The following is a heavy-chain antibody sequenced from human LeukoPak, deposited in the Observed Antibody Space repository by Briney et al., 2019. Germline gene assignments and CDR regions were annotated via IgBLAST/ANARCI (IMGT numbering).Heavy chain of an antibody. CDR3: AKGRSGVESLTPFDY. J-gene: IGHJ4*02. Sequence: PGGSLRLSCAASGFTFTTYWMGWVRQAPGKGLEWVANIKQDGSEQYYVDSVKGRFTISRDNAKNTLYLQMNSLRAEDTAVYYCAKGRSGVESLTPFDYWGQGTLVTVSS. D-gene: IGHD1-1*01. V-gene: IGHV3-7*03. CDR1: GFTFTTYW. CDR2: IKQDGSEQ.